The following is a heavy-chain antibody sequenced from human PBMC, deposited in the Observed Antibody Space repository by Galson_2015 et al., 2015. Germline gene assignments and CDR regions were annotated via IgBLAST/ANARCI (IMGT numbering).Heavy chain of an antibody. Sequence: SLRLSCAASGFTFSSYAMHWVRQAPGKGLEWVAVISYDGSNKYYADSVKGRFTISRDNSKNTLYLQMNSLRAEDTAVYYCARDGVLMVADSGWIGELDYWGQGTLVTVSS. CDR3: ARDGVLMVADSGWIGELDY. V-gene: IGHV3-30-3*01. CDR1: GFTFSSYA. D-gene: IGHD2-8*01. CDR2: ISYDGSNK. J-gene: IGHJ4*02.